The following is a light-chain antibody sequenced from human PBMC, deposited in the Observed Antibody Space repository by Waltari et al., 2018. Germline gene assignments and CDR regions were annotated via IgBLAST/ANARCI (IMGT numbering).Light chain of an antibody. V-gene: IGLV2-23*03. CDR3: CSYAGSSTFV. CDR1: SSDVGSYTL. Sequence: QSALTQPASVSGSPGQSNTIPCTGTSSDVGSYTLVSWYQQHPGKAPKLMIYEGSKRPSGVSNRFSGSKSGNTASLTISGLQAEDEADYYCCSYAGSSTFVFGGGTKLTVL. CDR2: EGS. J-gene: IGLJ3*02.